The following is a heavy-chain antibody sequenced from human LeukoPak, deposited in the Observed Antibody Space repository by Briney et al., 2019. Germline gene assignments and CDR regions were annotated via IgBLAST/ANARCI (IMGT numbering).Heavy chain of an antibody. V-gene: IGHV3-21*01. CDR1: GFTFSSYS. CDR2: ISSSSSYI. J-gene: IGHJ3*02. D-gene: IGHD4-17*01. Sequence: GGSLRLSCAASGFTFSSYSMNWVRQAPGKGLEWVSSISSSSSYIYYADSVKGRFTISRDNAKNLLYLQMNSLRAEDTAVYYCARILYGAYAFDIWGQGTMVTVSS. CDR3: ARILYGAYAFDI.